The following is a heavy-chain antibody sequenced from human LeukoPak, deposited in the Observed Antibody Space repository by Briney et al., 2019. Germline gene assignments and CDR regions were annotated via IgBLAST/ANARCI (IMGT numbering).Heavy chain of an antibody. V-gene: IGHV3-53*05. J-gene: IGHJ6*03. CDR3: AKTGFQWGYYFYYMDV. CDR2: IYGGGST. Sequence: GGSLRLSCAATGLSVSSNFMSWVRQAPGKGLEWVSVIYGGGSTYYADSVKGRFTISRDTPKNTLYLQMNSLIAEDTAVYYCAKTGFQWGYYFYYMDVWGKGTTVTVSS. D-gene: IGHD1-14*01. CDR1: GLSVSSNF.